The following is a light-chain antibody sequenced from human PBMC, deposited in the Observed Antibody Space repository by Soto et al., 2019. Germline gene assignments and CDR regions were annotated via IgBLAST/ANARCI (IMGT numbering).Light chain of an antibody. CDR2: DVS. J-gene: IGLJ1*01. Sequence: QSALTQPPSASGSPGQSVTISCTGSSSDVGYYKYVSWYQQYPGKAPRVLIYDVSQRPSGVPDRFSGSKSGNTASLTISGLQHEDEADYYCTSYGGNNNFVFGSGTKVTVL. CDR3: TSYGGNNNFV. V-gene: IGLV2-8*01. CDR1: SSDVGYYKY.